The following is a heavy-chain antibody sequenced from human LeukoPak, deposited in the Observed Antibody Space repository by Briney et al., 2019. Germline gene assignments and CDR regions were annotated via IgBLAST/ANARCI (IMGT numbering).Heavy chain of an antibody. J-gene: IGHJ4*02. Sequence: GGSLRLSCAASGFTFSSYGMNWVRQAPGKGPEWISYISRSGATIYYADSVKGRFTIFRDNAKNSLYLQMSSLGAEDTAIYYCSRDRGGGDIYFDYWGQGTLVTVSS. D-gene: IGHD2-21*02. CDR2: ISRSGATI. CDR3: SRDRGGGDIYFDY. V-gene: IGHV3-48*03. CDR1: GFTFSSYG.